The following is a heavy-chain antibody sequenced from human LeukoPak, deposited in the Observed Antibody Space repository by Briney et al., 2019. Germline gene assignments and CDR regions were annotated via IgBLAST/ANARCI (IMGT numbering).Heavy chain of an antibody. J-gene: IGHJ4*02. CDR3: ARDRAGFDSSGYYMQYYFDY. Sequence: PSETLSLTCAVYGGSFSGYYWSWIRQPPGKGLEWIGEINHSGSTNYNPSLKSRVTISVDTSKNQFSLKLSSVTAADTAVYYCARDRAGFDSSGYYMQYYFDYWGQGTLVTVSS. D-gene: IGHD3-22*01. CDR1: GGSFSGYY. CDR2: INHSGST. V-gene: IGHV4-34*01.